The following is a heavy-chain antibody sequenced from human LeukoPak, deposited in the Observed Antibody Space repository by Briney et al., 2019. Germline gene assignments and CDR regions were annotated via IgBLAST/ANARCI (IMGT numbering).Heavy chain of an antibody. Sequence: SQTLSLTCAISGDSVSSNRAAWNWIRQSPSRGLEWLGRTYYRSKWYNDYAVSVKSRITINPDTSKNQFSLQLNSVTPEDTAVYYCARGGYCSSTSCYTWYGMDVWGQGTTVTVSS. CDR2: TYYRSKWYN. CDR1: GDSVSSNRAA. CDR3: ARGGYCSSTSCYTWYGMDV. V-gene: IGHV6-1*01. D-gene: IGHD2-2*02. J-gene: IGHJ6*02.